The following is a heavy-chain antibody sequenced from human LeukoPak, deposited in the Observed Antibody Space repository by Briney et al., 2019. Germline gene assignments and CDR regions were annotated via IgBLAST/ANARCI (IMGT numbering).Heavy chain of an antibody. D-gene: IGHD4-17*01. V-gene: IGHV4-59*08. J-gene: IGHJ4*02. CDR1: GGSISTYY. Sequence: SETLSLTCTVSGGSISTYYWSWIRQPPGKGLEWIAYIYYSGSTSYNPSLKTRVTISVDMSRNQFSLKLSSVTAADTAVYYCARHSRYGDFDYWGQGTLLTVSS. CDR3: ARHSRYGDFDY. CDR2: IYYSGST.